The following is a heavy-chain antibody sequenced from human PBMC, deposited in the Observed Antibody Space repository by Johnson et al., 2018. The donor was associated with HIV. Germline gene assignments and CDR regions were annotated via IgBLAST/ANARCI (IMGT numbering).Heavy chain of an antibody. CDR2: ITSDGSST. D-gene: IGHD3-10*01. Sequence: VQLVESGGGVVQPGRSLRLSCAASGFTFSSYWMHWVRQAPGKGLVWVSRITSDGSSTSYADSVMGRFPISRDNAQNTLYLQMNSLRAEDTAVYYCAKDMVRGFWGDAFDIWGQGTKVTVSS. J-gene: IGHJ3*02. CDR1: GFTFSSYW. CDR3: AKDMVRGFWGDAFDI. V-gene: IGHV3-74*01.